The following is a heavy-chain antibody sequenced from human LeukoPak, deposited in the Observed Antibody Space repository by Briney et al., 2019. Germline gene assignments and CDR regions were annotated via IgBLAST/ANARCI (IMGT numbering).Heavy chain of an antibody. CDR3: VKDRDTDGRWNIDF. D-gene: IGHD1/OR15-1a*01. CDR2: MYGNGNGV. J-gene: IGHJ4*02. Sequence: GGSLRLSCAASGFNFGTYAMNWVRQAPGKGREWISGMYGNGNGVVYAGTVKGRFTISRDNSKHILYLHLSSQGVDDTAMSSAVKDRDTDGRWNIDFWGQRTLVTVSS. V-gene: IGHV3-23*05. CDR1: GFNFGTYA.